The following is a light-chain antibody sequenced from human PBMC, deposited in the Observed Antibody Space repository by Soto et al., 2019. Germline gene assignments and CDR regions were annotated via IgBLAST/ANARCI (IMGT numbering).Light chain of an antibody. Sequence: SYVLTQPPSVSVAPRQTARITCGGNNIGSKTVHWYQQKPGQAPVVVVSDSSDRPSGIPERFSGSNSGNTATLTIGRVEAGDEADYYCQVWDDSTDHRVVFGGGTQLTVL. J-gene: IGLJ2*01. V-gene: IGLV3-21*02. CDR3: QVWDDSTDHRVV. CDR1: NIGSKT. CDR2: DSS.